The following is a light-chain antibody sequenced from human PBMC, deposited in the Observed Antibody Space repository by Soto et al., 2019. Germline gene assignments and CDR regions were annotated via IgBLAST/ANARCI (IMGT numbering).Light chain of an antibody. CDR2: AAS. Sequence: DIQMTQSPSSLSASVGDRVTITCRASQSISSYLNWYQQKPGKAPKLLIYAASSLQSGVPSRFSGSGSGTDFTLTISSLQPEDFATYYCQQSYSTPWTFCQGTKVEIK. CDR3: QQSYSTPWT. CDR1: QSISSY. J-gene: IGKJ1*01. V-gene: IGKV1-39*01.